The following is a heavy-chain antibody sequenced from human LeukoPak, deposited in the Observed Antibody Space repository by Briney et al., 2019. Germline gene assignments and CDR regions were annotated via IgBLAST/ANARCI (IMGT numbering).Heavy chain of an antibody. V-gene: IGHV1-2*02. CDR2: INPNSGGT. Sequence: ASVKVSCKASGYTFTGYYMHWVRQAPGQGLEWMGWINPNSGGTNYAQKFQDRVTMTRDTSISTAYMELSRLRSDDTAVYYCARPPFLRGYSYGFWGQGTLVTVSS. CDR1: GYTFTGYY. D-gene: IGHD5-18*01. CDR3: ARPPFLRGYSYGF. J-gene: IGHJ4*02.